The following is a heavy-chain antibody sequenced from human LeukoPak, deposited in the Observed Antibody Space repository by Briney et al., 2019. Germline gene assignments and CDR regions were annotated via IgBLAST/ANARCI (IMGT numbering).Heavy chain of an antibody. Sequence: GGSLRLSCAASGFTFSSYAMSWVRQAPGKGLEWVSAISGSGGSAYYADSVKGRFTISRDNAKNSLYLQMNSLRAEDTAVYYCAREWSYYYGSGSNWFDPWGQGTLVTVSS. D-gene: IGHD3-10*01. CDR1: GFTFSSYA. CDR3: AREWSYYYGSGSNWFDP. V-gene: IGHV3-23*01. CDR2: ISGSGGSA. J-gene: IGHJ5*02.